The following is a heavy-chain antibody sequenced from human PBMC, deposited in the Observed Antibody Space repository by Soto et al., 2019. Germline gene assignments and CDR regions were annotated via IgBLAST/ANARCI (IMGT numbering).Heavy chain of an antibody. CDR2: INAGNGNT. J-gene: IGHJ2*01. V-gene: IGHV1-3*01. CDR3: ARGGSLYWYFDL. Sequence: ASVKVSCKASGGTFSNYAISWVRQAPGQRLEWMGWINAGNGNTKYSQKFQGRVTITRDTSASTAYMELSSLRSEDTAVYYCARGGSLYWYFDLWGRGTLVTVS. CDR1: GGTFSNYA. D-gene: IGHD1-26*01.